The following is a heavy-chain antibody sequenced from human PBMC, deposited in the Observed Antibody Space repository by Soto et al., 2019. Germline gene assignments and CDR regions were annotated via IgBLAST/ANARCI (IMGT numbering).Heavy chain of an antibody. J-gene: IGHJ4*02. Sequence: PGGSLRLSCIASGFTFSNYAMNWVRQAPGKGMEWVSAIRGSGGETFYADSVQGRFTISRDNSRMTLYHQMNSLRAEDTAVYYCAKGDQERQWVFLHNWGQGTLVTSPQ. CDR3: AKGDQERQWVFLHN. CDR2: IRGSGGET. V-gene: IGHV3-23*01. D-gene: IGHD2-8*01. CDR1: GFTFSNYA.